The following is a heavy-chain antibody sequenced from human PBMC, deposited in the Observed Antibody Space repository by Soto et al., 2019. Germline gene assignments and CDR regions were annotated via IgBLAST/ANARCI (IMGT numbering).Heavy chain of an antibody. V-gene: IGHV5-51*01. CDR2: IYPGDSDT. CDR3: ARLRYCTSTRCPGNTNYYYYYGRDV. J-gene: IGHJ6*02. D-gene: IGHD2-2*01. Sequence: PGESLKISCKGSGYSFTSYWIGWVRQMPGKGLEWMGIIYPGDSDTRYSPSFQGQVTISADKSISTAYLQWSSLKASDTAMYYCARLRYCTSTRCPGNTNYYYYYGRDVWGQGTTVTVSS. CDR1: GYSFTSYW.